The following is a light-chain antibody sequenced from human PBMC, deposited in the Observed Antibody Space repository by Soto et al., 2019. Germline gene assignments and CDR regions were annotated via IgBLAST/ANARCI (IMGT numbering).Light chain of an antibody. CDR1: SSNIGSIT. CDR3: AAWDDSLNGAV. V-gene: IGLV1-44*01. CDR2: TNN. J-gene: IGLJ7*01. Sequence: QPVLTQPPSASGTPGQRVTISCSGSSSNIGSITVNWYQQLPGTAPKLLIYTNNQRPSGVPDRFSASKSGTSASLAISGLQSEDEADYYCAAWDDSLNGAVFGGGTQLTVL.